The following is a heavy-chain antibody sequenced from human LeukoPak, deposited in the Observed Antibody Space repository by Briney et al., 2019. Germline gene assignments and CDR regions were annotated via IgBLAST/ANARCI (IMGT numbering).Heavy chain of an antibody. D-gene: IGHD7-27*01. V-gene: IGHV3-21*01. Sequence: GGSLRLSCAASGFTFRSDSMNWVRQAPGKGLEWVSSIGGSSTSIYYADSVKGRFTISRDNAKNSLYLQMNSLRAEDTAVYYCARELPGEAFDIWGQGTMVTVSS. CDR3: ARELPGEAFDI. CDR2: IGGSSTSI. J-gene: IGHJ3*02. CDR1: GFTFRSDS.